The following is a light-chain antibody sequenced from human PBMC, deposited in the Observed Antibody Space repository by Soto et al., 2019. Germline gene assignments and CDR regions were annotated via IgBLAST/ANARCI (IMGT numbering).Light chain of an antibody. CDR1: QSVSSSY. J-gene: IGKJ1*01. CDR2: GAS. CDR3: QQYGRSPPT. Sequence: SVMRQSPGTLSLSPGERATLSCRASQSVSSSYLAWYQQKPGQAPRLLIYGASRRATGIPDRFSGSGSGTDLTLTISRLEPEDFAVYYCQQYGRSPPTFGQGTKVEIK. V-gene: IGKV3-20*01.